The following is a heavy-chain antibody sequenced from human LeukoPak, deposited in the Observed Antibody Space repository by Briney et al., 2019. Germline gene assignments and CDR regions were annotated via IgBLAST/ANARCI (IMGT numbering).Heavy chain of an antibody. D-gene: IGHD3-16*02. V-gene: IGHV3-48*03. Sequence: PGGSLRLSCAASGFTFSSYEMNWVRQAPGKGLEWVSYISSSGSTIYYADSVKGRFTISRDNAKNSLYLQMNSLRAEDTAVYYCARGPMGGGFIVYWGQGTLVTVSS. CDR2: ISSSGSTI. CDR3: ARGPMGGGFIVY. J-gene: IGHJ4*02. CDR1: GFTFSSYE.